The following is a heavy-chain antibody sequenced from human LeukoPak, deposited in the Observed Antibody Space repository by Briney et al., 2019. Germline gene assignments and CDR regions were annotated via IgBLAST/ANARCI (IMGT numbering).Heavy chain of an antibody. CDR2: VNSDGSAT. CDR3: TSFYETN. D-gene: IGHD2/OR15-2a*01. J-gene: IGHJ4*02. CDR1: GFTFSSYA. V-gene: IGHV3-74*01. Sequence: GGSLRLSCAASGFTFSSYAMHWVRQAPGEGLVWVSHVNSDGSATSYADSVKGRFAISRDNAKNTVYLHMNSLRVEDTAVYYCTSFYETNWGQGTLVTVSS.